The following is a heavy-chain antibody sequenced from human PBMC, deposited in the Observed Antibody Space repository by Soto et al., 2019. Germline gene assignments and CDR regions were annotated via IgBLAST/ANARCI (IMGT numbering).Heavy chain of an antibody. V-gene: IGHV1-69*13. J-gene: IGHJ4*02. Sequence: SVKVSCKASGGTFSSYAISWVRQAPGQGLEWMGGIIPIFGTANYAQKFQGRVTITADASTSTAYMELSSLRSDDTAVYYCARGTSRAVAGKTSFDYWGQGTLVTVSS. CDR3: ARGTSRAVAGKTSFDY. CDR2: IIPIFGTA. D-gene: IGHD6-19*01. CDR1: GGTFSSYA.